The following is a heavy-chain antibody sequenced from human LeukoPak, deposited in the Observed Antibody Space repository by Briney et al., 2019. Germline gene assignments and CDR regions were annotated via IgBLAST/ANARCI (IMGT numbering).Heavy chain of an antibody. CDR1: GGTFSSYA. CDR3: ARANKAPEDYYDSSGYYSPFDY. CDR2: IIPIFGTA. V-gene: IGHV1-69*05. Sequence: GASVKVSCKASGGTFSSYAISWVRQAPGQGLEWMGGIIPIFGTANYAQKFQGRVTITTDESTSTAYMELSSLRSEDTAVYYCARANKAPEDYYDSSGYYSPFDYWGQGTLVTVSS. D-gene: IGHD3-22*01. J-gene: IGHJ4*02.